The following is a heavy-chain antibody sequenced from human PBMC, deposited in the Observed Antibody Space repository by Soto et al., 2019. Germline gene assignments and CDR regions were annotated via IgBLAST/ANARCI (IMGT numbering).Heavy chain of an antibody. J-gene: IGHJ2*01. CDR1: GFTFSSYA. Sequence: QVQLVESGGGVVQPGRSVRLSCAASGFTFSSYAMHWVRQAPGKGLEWVAFISYDGSNKYYADSVKGRFTISRDNSKNTLYLQMTSLRAEDTAVYYCARDMALVAYGDSPRDDWYFDLWGRGTLVTVSS. CDR2: ISYDGSNK. D-gene: IGHD4-17*01. CDR3: ARDMALVAYGDSPRDDWYFDL. V-gene: IGHV3-30-3*01.